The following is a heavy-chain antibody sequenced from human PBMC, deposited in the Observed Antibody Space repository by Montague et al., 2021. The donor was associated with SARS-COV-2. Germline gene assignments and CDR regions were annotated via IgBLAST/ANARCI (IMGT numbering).Heavy chain of an antibody. Sequence: SLRLSCAASGFTFSSYDMHWVRQAPGKGLEWVAVIWYDGSNKYYADSVKGRFTISRDNSKNTLYLQMNSLRAEDTAVYYCAREDVYGGNSGGMDVWGQGTTVTVSS. CDR3: AREDVYGGNSGGMDV. CDR1: GFTFSSYD. V-gene: IGHV3-33*08. CDR2: IWYDGSNK. J-gene: IGHJ6*02. D-gene: IGHD4-23*01.